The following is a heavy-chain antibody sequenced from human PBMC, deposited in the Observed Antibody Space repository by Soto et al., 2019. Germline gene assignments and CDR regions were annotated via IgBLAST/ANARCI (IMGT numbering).Heavy chain of an antibody. J-gene: IGHJ5*02. CDR1: GFTFRSYS. V-gene: IGHV3-48*01. CDR3: ARHPERIAEIGWFDP. Sequence: EVQLVESGGGLVQPGGSLRLSCAASGFTFRSYSMNWVRQAPGKGLEWVSYISSSSSTIYYADSVKGRFTISRDNAKNSLYLQMNSLRAEDTAVYYCARHPERIAEIGWFDPWGQGTLVTFSS. CDR2: ISSSSSTI. D-gene: IGHD6-13*01.